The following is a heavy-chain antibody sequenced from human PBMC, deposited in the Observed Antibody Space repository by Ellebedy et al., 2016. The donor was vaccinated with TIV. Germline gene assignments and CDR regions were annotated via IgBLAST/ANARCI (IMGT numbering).Heavy chain of an antibody. CDR2: RNKDGSEK. J-gene: IGHJ6*02. D-gene: IGHD3-10*01. CDR3: AKDPFPVRGGLGIYYYYGMDV. CDR1: GFTFSFYW. Sequence: PAGSLRLSCAGSGFTFSFYWMSWVRQAPGKGPELVANRNKDGSEKCYVDSVKGLFTISRDNAKNSLYLQMNSLRAEDTAVYYCAKDPFPVRGGLGIYYYYGMDVWGQGTTVTVSS. V-gene: IGHV3-7*01.